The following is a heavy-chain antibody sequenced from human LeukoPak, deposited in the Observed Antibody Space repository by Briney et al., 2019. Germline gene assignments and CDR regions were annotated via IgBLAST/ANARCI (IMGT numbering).Heavy chain of an antibody. CDR2: ISSNGGST. CDR1: GFTFISYA. J-gene: IGHJ4*02. Sequence: LGGSLGLPCAALGFTFISYAMHWVRQAPGKGREYVSAISSNGGSTYYANSVKGRFTISRDNSKNTQYLQMGSLRAEDMAVYYCARDLSLDYWGQGTLVTVSS. D-gene: IGHD3-16*02. V-gene: IGHV3-64*01. CDR3: ARDLSLDY.